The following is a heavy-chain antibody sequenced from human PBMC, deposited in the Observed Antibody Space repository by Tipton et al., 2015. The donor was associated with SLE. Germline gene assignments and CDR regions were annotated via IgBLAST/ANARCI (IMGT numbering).Heavy chain of an antibody. Sequence: TLSLTCTVSGGSISSYYWSWIRQPPGKGLEWIGYIYYSGSTNYNPSLKSRVTISVDTSKNQFSLKLSSVTAADAAVYYCARSFMGRWGWFDPRGQGTLVTVSS. D-gene: IGHD3-16*01. J-gene: IGHJ5*02. CDR1: GGSISSYY. V-gene: IGHV4-59*12. CDR3: ARSFMGRWGWFDP. CDR2: IYYSGST.